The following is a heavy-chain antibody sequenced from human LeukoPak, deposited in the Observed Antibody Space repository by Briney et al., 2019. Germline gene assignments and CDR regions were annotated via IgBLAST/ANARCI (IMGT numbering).Heavy chain of an antibody. V-gene: IGHV1-69*13. J-gene: IGHJ4*02. CDR3: ARGSSYGSGSSLDY. CDR2: IIPIFGTT. D-gene: IGHD3-10*01. CDR1: GGTFSSYV. Sequence: SVKVSCKASGGTFSSYVITWVRQAPGQGLEWMGTIIPIFGTTNYAQKFQGRVTVTADESTNTAYMELSSLRSEDTAVYYCARGSSYGSGSSLDYWGQGTLVTVSS.